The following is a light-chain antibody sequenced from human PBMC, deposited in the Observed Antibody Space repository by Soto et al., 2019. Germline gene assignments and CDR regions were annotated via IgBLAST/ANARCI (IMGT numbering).Light chain of an antibody. Sequence: EIVMTHSPATLSVSPGERATLSCRASQSVSSNLAWYQQKPGQAPRLLIYDASSRATGIPDRFSGSGSGTDFTLTITRLEPEDFAVYYCQQYDASPITFGQGTRLEIK. CDR2: DAS. V-gene: IGKV3-20*01. CDR3: QQYDASPIT. J-gene: IGKJ5*01. CDR1: QSVSSN.